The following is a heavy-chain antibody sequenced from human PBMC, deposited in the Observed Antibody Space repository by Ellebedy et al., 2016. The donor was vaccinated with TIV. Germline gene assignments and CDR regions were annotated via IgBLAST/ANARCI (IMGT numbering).Heavy chain of an antibody. V-gene: IGHV3-23*01. CDR1: GFTFSGYA. CDR2: IVGSGSK. D-gene: IGHD5-18*01. J-gene: IGHJ4*02. CDR3: AKDRTSGDGYWVFDN. Sequence: PGGSLRLSCVASGFTFSGYAMSWVRQAPGKGLEWVSGIVGSGSKKYADSVKGRFTISRDDSKRTVDLQMNSLRAEDTAVYFCAKDRTSGDGYWVFDNWGQGTLVSVSS.